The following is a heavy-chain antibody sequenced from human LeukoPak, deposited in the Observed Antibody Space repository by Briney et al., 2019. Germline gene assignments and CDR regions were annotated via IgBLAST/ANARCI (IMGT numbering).Heavy chain of an antibody. D-gene: IGHD2-2*01. CDR2: MNPNSGNT. Sequence: ASVKVSCKASGYTFTSYDINWVRQATGQGLEWMGRMNPNSGNTGYAQKFQGRVTMTRNTSISTAYMELSSLRSEDTAVYYCARVKRVVPAAMFGGLRYYMDVWGKGTTVTVSS. CDR3: ARVKRVVPAAMFGGLRYYMDV. J-gene: IGHJ6*03. V-gene: IGHV1-8*01. CDR1: GYTFTSYD.